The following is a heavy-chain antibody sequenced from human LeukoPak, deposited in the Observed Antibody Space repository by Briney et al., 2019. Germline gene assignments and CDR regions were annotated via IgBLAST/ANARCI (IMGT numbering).Heavy chain of an antibody. CDR1: GGSISNYY. CDR2: IYYSGST. J-gene: IGHJ5*01. Sequence: PSETLSLTCTVSGGSISNYYWSWIRQPPGKGLEWIGYIYYSGSTKYNPSLKSRVTISVDTSKNQFSLKLNSVTAADTAVYHCARQSYSSGWFDSWGQGTLVSVSS. V-gene: IGHV4-59*08. D-gene: IGHD6-19*01. CDR3: ARQSYSSGWFDS.